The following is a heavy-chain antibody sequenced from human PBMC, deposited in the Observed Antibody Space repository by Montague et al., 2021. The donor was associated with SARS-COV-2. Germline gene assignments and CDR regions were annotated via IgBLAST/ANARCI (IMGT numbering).Heavy chain of an antibody. D-gene: IGHD2-2*01. V-gene: IGHV4-39*01. Sequence: SETLSLTCTVSGGSISSSSYYWGWIRQPPGKGLEWIGSIYYSGSTYYXXXLKSRVTISVDTSKNQFSLKLSSVTAADTAVYYCARRRSQDIVVVTAAPPVFHYYYDMDVWGKGTTVTVS. J-gene: IGHJ6*03. CDR3: ARRRSQDIVVVTAAPPVFHYYYDMDV. CDR2: IYYSGST. CDR1: GGSISSSSYY.